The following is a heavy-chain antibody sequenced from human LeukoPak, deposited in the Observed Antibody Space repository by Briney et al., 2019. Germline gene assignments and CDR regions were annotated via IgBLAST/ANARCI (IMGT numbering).Heavy chain of an antibody. CDR3: ARDPGLLTSLFDY. D-gene: IGHD3-9*01. J-gene: IGHJ4*02. Sequence: PGGSLRLSCAASGFTFSSYAMSWVRQAPGKGLEWVAVISYDGSNKYYADSVKGRFTISRDNSKNTLYLQMNSLRAEDTAVYYCARDPGLLTSLFDYWGQGTLVTVSS. CDR2: ISYDGSNK. CDR1: GFTFSSYA. V-gene: IGHV3-30-3*01.